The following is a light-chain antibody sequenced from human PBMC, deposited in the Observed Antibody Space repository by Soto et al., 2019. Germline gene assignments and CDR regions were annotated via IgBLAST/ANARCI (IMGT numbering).Light chain of an antibody. CDR1: QDISSD. Sequence: IQLTQSPSSLSASVGDRVTITCRASQDISSDLAWYQQRPGKAPKLLIYAASTLQRGAPSRFSGSGSGTDFTLTISSLQPEDFATYYCQQLNSYLWTFGQGTKVEIK. CDR2: AAS. V-gene: IGKV1-9*01. CDR3: QQLNSYLWT. J-gene: IGKJ1*01.